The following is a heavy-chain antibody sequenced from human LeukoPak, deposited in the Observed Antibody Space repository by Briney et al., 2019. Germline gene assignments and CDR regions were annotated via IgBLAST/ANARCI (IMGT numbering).Heavy chain of an antibody. CDR3: ARYHAGAKAKAFDI. J-gene: IGHJ3*02. V-gene: IGHV3-30-3*01. CDR1: GFTFSSYA. Sequence: GGSLRLSCAASGFTFSSYAMHWVRQAPGKGLEWVAVISYDGSNKYYADSVKGRFTISRDNSKNTLYLQMNSLRAEDTAVYYCARYHAGAKAKAFDIWGQGTMVTVSS. CDR2: ISYDGSNK. D-gene: IGHD1-26*01.